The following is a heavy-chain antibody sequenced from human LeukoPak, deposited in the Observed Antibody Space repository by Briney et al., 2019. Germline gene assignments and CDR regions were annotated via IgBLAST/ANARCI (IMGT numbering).Heavy chain of an antibody. CDR3: AKDKNYDFWGGYYEGSYGLDV. V-gene: IGHV3-23*01. J-gene: IGHJ6*02. CDR2: LSGIGDST. CDR1: GFTIRSYA. D-gene: IGHD3-3*01. Sequence: GGSLRLSCRTSGFTIRSYAMNWVRQAPGKGLEWVSGLSGIGDSTYYADSVKGRFTISRDNAKNTVYLQMNSLRAGDTAIYFCAKDKNYDFWGGYYEGSYGLDVWGQGTTVIVSS.